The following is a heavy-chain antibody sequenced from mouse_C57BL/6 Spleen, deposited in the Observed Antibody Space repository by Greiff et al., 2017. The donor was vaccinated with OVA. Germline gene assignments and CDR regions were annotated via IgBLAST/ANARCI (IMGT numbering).Heavy chain of an antibody. D-gene: IGHD3-2*02. V-gene: IGHV1-82*01. CDR1: GYAFSSSW. CDR2: IYPGDGDT. CDR3: AQTAQALAWFAY. Sequence: VQLQESGPELVKPGASVKISCKASGYAFSSSWMNWVKQRPGKGLEWIGRIYPGDGDTNYNGKFKGKATLTADKSSSTAYMQLSSLTSEDSAVYFCAQTAQALAWFAYWGQGTLVTVSA. J-gene: IGHJ3*01.